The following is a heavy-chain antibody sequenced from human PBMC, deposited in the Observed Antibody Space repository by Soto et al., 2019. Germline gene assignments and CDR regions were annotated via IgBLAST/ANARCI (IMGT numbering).Heavy chain of an antibody. J-gene: IGHJ5*02. V-gene: IGHV4-59*03. CDR2: VHSGGTT. CDR3: ANGVMASSWYNWFDP. D-gene: IGHD6-13*01. CDR1: GGPFGGYY. Sequence: QVQLQESGPGLVKTSETLSLTCTVSGGPFGGYYWSWIRQPPGKGLEWIGYVHSGGTTRYNPSLETRATMSIDTSTNQFSLGLSSVTAADSGVYFCANGVMASSWYNWFDPWGQGTLVAVTS.